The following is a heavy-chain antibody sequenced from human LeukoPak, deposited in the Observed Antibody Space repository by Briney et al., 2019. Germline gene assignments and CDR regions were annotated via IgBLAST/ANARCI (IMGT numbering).Heavy chain of an antibody. CDR2: INHSGST. D-gene: IGHD6-13*01. V-gene: IGHV4-34*01. CDR3: ARTGYSSSWYDY. J-gene: IGHJ4*02. Sequence: ETLSLTCAVYGGSFSGYYWSWIRQPPGKELEWIGEINHSGSTNYNPSLKSRVTISVDTSKNQFSLKLSSVTAADTAVYYCARTGYSSSWYDYWGQGTLVTVSS. CDR1: GGSFSGYY.